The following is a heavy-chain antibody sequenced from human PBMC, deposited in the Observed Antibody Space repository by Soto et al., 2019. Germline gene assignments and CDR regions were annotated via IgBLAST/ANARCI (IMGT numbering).Heavy chain of an antibody. CDR1: GYSISSGYY. D-gene: IGHD2-15*01. Sequence: PSETLSLTCAVSGYSISSGYYWGWIRQPPGKGLEWIGSIYHSGSTYYNPSLKSRVTISVDTSKNQFSLKLSSVTAADTAVYYWGRGFFVWVVAATFDWWDAYGAQETLVTVS. J-gene: IGHJ4*02. CDR3: GRGFFVWVVAATFDWWDAY. CDR2: IYHSGST. V-gene: IGHV4-38-2*01.